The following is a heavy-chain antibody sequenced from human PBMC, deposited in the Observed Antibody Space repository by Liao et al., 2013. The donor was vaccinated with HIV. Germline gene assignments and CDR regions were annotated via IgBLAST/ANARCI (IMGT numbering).Heavy chain of an antibody. CDR2: IYTSGNT. CDR1: GGSINNHY. CDR3: AARITISGVAIPHALDV. D-gene: IGHD3-3*01. V-gene: IGHV4-59*10. Sequence: QVQLQQWGARLLKPSETLSLTCAVSGGSINNHYWNWIRQPAGRGLEWIGRIYTSGNTNYNPSLKSRVTMSVDTSKNQFSLKLTSVTAADTAVYYCAARITISGVAIPHALDVWAKEQWSPSLQ. J-gene: IGHJ3*01.